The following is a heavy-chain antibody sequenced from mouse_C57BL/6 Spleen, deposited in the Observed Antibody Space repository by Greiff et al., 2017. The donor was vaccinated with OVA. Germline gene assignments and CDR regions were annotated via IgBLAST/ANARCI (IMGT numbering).Heavy chain of an antibody. CDR2: IYPGSGSP. CDR1: GYTFTSYW. V-gene: IGHV1-55*01. J-gene: IGHJ2*01. CDR3: ARGGRYYFDY. D-gene: IGHD1-1*01. Sequence: VQLQQPGAELVKPGASVKMSCKASGYTFTSYWITWVKQRPGQGLEWIGDIYPGSGSPNYNEKFKGKATLTVDTSSSTAYMQLSSLTSEDSAVYYCARGGRYYFDYWGQGTTLTVSS.